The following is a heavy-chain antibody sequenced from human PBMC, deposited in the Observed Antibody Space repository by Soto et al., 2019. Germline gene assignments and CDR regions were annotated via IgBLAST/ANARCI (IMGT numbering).Heavy chain of an antibody. Sequence: PSETLAVTCTVSGGSISSGVYYGSWIHQPPGKGLEWIGYIYYSGSTYYNPSLQSRVTISVDTSKNQFSLKLIYVTAADTAVYYCASSSIAAAGTNWFDPWGQGTLVTVSS. CDR1: GGSISSGVYY. V-gene: IGHV4-30-4*01. J-gene: IGHJ5*02. D-gene: IGHD6-13*01. CDR3: ASSSIAAAGTNWFDP. CDR2: IYYSGST.